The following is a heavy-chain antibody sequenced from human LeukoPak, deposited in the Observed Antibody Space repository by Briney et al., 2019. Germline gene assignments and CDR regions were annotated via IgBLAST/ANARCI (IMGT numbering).Heavy chain of an antibody. Sequence: GGSLRLSCAASGFTFSSYSMNWVRQAPGKGLEWVSYISSSSSTIYYADSVKGRFTISRDNAKNSLYLQMNSLRAEDTAVYYCARATVGSSGYYGYYYMDVWGKGTTVTVSS. CDR2: ISSSSSTI. CDR1: GFTFSSYS. D-gene: IGHD3-22*01. J-gene: IGHJ6*03. V-gene: IGHV3-48*01. CDR3: ARATVGSSGYYGYYYMDV.